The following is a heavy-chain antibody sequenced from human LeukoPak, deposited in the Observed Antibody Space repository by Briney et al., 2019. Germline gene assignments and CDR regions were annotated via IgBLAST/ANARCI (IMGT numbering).Heavy chain of an antibody. V-gene: IGHV3-7*01. CDR3: ASQDYGDYRTPPDY. J-gene: IGHJ4*02. D-gene: IGHD4-17*01. CDR1: GFTLSSYN. Sequence: PGGSLRLSCAASGFTLSSYNMKWVRQAPGKGLEWVANIKQDGSEKYYVDSVKGRFTISRDNAKSSLYLQLNSLRAEDTAVYYCASQDYGDYRTPPDYWGQGTLVTVSS. CDR2: IKQDGSEK.